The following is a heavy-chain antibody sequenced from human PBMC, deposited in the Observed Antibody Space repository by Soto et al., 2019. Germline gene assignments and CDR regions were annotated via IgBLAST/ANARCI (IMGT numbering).Heavy chain of an antibody. D-gene: IGHD3-16*01. CDR3: AKSPYARSSLGDAFDI. V-gene: IGHV3-23*01. J-gene: IGHJ3*02. CDR1: GFTFSSYA. CDR2: ISGSGGST. Sequence: GGSLRLSCAASGFTFSSYAMSWVRQAPGKGLEWVSAISGSGGSTYYADSVKGRFTISRDNSKNTLYLQMNSLRAEDTAVYYCAKSPYARSSLGDAFDIWGQGTMVTVSS.